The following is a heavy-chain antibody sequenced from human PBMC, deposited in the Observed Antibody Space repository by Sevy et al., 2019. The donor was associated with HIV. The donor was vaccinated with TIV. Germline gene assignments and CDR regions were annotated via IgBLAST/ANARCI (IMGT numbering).Heavy chain of an antibody. CDR2: ISGSGAST. V-gene: IGHV3-23*01. Sequence: GGSLRLSCAASGFTFSSYAMSWVRQAPGKRLEWVSAISGSGASTYYADSVKGRFTISRDNSKNTLYLQMNSLRAEDTAVYYCAKDENYYGSGSQPPIDAFDISGQGTLVTVSS. J-gene: IGHJ3*02. D-gene: IGHD3-10*01. CDR3: AKDENYYGSGSQPPIDAFDI. CDR1: GFTFSSYA.